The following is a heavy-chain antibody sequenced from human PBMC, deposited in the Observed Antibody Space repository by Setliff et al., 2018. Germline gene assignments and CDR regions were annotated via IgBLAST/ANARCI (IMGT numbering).Heavy chain of an antibody. CDR3: ARESRNYYDNLGTLDY. D-gene: IGHD3-22*01. CDR1: GGSISSGDYY. V-gene: IGHV4-30-4*08. Sequence: PSETLSLTCTVSGGSISSGDYYWRWIRQPPGKGLELIGYIYSSGSTYYNPSLKSRVSISVDTSNNQFSLKLSSVTAADTAVYYCARESRNYYDNLGTLDYWGQGTLVTVSS. J-gene: IGHJ4*02. CDR2: IYSSGST.